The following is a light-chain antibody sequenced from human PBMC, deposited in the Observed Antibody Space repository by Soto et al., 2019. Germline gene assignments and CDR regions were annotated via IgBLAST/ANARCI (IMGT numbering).Light chain of an antibody. V-gene: IGLV7-46*01. CDR3: LLAYNGVRI. CDR2: DSS. Sequence: QAVVTQEPSLTVSPGGTVTLTCGSSTGAVTSGHYPYWFQQKPGQAPRTLIYDSSNKHSWTPARFSGSLLGGKAALTLSGAQPEDEAEYYCLLAYNGVRIFGGGTKLTVL. J-gene: IGLJ2*01. CDR1: TGAVTSGHY.